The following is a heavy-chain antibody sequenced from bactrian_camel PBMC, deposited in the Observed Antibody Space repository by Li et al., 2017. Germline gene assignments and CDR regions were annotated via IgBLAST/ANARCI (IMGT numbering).Heavy chain of an antibody. CDR1: GFTFSSTP. Sequence: VQLVESGGGLVQAGGSLRVACVASGFTFSSTPMSWVRRAPGKGLEWVSSIASGGSSPTYYADSVRGRFTISRDNPARTISLQMNSLKPEDAAMYYCAAVASDFGGTCNGWRARDFDYWGQGTQVTVS. V-gene: IGHV3S40*01. CDR2: IASGGSSPT. CDR3: AAVASDFGGTCNGWRARDFDY. J-gene: IGHJ6*01. D-gene: IGHD7*01.